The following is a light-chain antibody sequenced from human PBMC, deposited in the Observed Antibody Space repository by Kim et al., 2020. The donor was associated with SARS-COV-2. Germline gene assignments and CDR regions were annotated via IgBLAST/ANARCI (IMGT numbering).Light chain of an antibody. J-gene: IGKJ4*01. CDR2: HIS. V-gene: IGKV3-15*01. CDR1: QSLGSF. CDR3: QQHNGWPLT. Sequence: IVMTQSPATLSVSPGETATLSCKASQSLGSFLAWYQQKPGQAPRLLIHHISPRATGVPARFSGSGSGTEFSLTISSLESADSAVYYCQQHNGWPLTFGGGTKVEIK.